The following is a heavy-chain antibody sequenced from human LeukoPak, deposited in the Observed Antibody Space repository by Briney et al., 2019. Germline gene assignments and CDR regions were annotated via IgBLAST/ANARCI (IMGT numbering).Heavy chain of an antibody. Sequence: GASVKVSCKASGYTFTAYYIHWVRQAPGQGLEWMGWIDTNTGATKYAQKFQGRVTITRDTSTGTAYMELSSLISGDTALYYCASEAFCAGGSCNVQRVASWGPGTLVTVPS. V-gene: IGHV1-2*02. CDR1: GYTFTAYY. CDR3: ASEAFCAGGSCNVQRVAS. D-gene: IGHD2-8*02. CDR2: IDTNTGAT. J-gene: IGHJ4*02.